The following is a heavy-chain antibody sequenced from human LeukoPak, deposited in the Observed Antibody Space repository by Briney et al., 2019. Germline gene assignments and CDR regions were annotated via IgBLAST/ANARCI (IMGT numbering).Heavy chain of an antibody. CDR3: ARIYCGGDCYYYYYYYMDV. J-gene: IGHJ6*03. CDR2: IYTSGSS. D-gene: IGHD2-21*02. CDR1: GGSISSYY. Sequence: SETPSLTCTVSGGSISSYYWSWIRQPPGKGLEWIGYIYTSGSSNYNPSLESRVTISVDTSKNQFSLKLSSVTAADTAVYYCARIYCGGDCYYYYYYYMDVWGKGTTVTVSS. V-gene: IGHV4-4*09.